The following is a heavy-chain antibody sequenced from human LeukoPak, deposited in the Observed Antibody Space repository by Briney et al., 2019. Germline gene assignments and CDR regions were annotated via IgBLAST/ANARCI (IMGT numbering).Heavy chain of an antibody. CDR1: GYSISSGYY. J-gene: IGHJ5*02. CDR3: ARASTGWKS. Sequence: SETLSLTCIVSGYSISSGYYWGWIRQPPGKGLEWIGNIHHSGSTYYNPSLKSRVTISVDKSKSQFSLKLSSVTAADTAVYYCARASTGWKSWGQGTLVTVSS. D-gene: IGHD4-17*01. CDR2: IHHSGST. V-gene: IGHV4-38-2*02.